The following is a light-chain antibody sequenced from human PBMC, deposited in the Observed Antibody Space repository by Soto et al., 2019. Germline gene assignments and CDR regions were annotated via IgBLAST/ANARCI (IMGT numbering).Light chain of an antibody. J-gene: IGKJ1*01. CDR1: QSVDNY. CDR2: GAS. Sequence: DIVLTQAPDTLSLSPGERATLSCRASQSVDNYLAWYQQKPGQAPRLLIYGASHRATGIPARFSGSGSGTDFTLTISSLEPEDFAVYYCQQRSKWPPTFGQGTKVEIK. V-gene: IGKV3-11*01. CDR3: QQRSKWPPT.